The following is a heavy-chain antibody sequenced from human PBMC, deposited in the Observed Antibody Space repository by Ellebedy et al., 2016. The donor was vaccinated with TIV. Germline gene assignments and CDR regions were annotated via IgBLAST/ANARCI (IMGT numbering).Heavy chain of an antibody. CDR2: IYYSGST. V-gene: IGHV4-31*03. J-gene: IGHJ4*02. CDR3: ARATTVTVMFPI. CDR1: GGSISSGGYY. Sequence: SETLSLXXTVSGGSISSGGYYWSWIRQHPGKGLEWIGYIYYSGSTYYNPSLKSRVTISVDTSKNQFSLKLSSVTAADTAVYYCARATTVTVMFPIWGQGTLVTVSS. D-gene: IGHD4-17*01.